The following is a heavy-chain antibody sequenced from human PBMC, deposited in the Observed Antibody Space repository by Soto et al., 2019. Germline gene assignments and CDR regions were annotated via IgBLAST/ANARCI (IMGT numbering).Heavy chain of an antibody. CDR2: INPNSGGT. CDR3: AREFKPGWYKAYYGMDV. CDR1: GYTFTGYY. D-gene: IGHD6-19*01. Sequence: GASVKVSCKASGYTFTGYYMHWVRQAPGQGLEWMGWINPNSGGTNYAQKFQGWVTMTRDTSISTAYMELSRLRSDDTAVYYCAREFKPGWYKAYYGMDVWGQGTTVTVSS. J-gene: IGHJ6*02. V-gene: IGHV1-2*04.